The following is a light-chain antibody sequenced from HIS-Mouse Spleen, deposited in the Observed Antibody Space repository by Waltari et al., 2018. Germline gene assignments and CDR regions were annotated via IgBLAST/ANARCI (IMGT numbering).Light chain of an antibody. CDR3: VLYMGSGISWV. CDR2: STN. V-gene: IGLV8-61*01. CDR1: FGAVAILTN. J-gene: IGLJ3*02. Sequence: VVTHAPSFAVSPARTVSLYFGFSFGAVAILTNPSSYQQTPGQAPRTLIYSTNTRSSGVPDRFSGSILGNKAALTITWAQADDESDYYCVLYMGSGISWVFGGGTKLTVL.